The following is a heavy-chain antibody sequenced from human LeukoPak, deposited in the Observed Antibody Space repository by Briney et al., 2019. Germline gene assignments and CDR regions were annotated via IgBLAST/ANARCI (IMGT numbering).Heavy chain of an antibody. D-gene: IGHD2-2*02. CDR1: GFTFSTYW. CDR2: IKQDGSEK. CDR3: ASQYCSRSTCYTDAFDI. J-gene: IGHJ3*02. Sequence: GGSLRLSCAASGFTFSTYWMSWVRQAPGKGLEWVANIKQDGSEKYCVDSVKGRFTISRDNARNSLYLQMNSLRADDTAVYYCASQYCSRSTCYTDAFDIWGQGTMVTVSS. V-gene: IGHV3-7*02.